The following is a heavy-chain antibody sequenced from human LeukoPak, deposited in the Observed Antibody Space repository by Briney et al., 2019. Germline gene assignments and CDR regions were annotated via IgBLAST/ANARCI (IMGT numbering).Heavy chain of an antibody. Sequence: GGSLRLSCAASGFIFSNYTMSWVRQAPGKGLEWVSGIRGSGGSTYYADSVKGRFTISRDNSKNTLYLQMNSLSADDTAVYYCAKPNYYDSAGYLFDHWGQGTQVIDSS. CDR3: AKPNYYDSAGYLFDH. CDR1: GFIFSNYT. J-gene: IGHJ4*02. D-gene: IGHD3-22*01. V-gene: IGHV3-23*01. CDR2: IRGSGGST.